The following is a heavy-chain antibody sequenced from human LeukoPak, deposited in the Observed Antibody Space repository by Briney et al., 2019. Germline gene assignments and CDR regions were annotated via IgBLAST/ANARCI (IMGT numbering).Heavy chain of an antibody. J-gene: IGHJ4*02. Sequence: ASVKVSCKTSGYTFTDYYIHWVRQAPGQRLEWMGWINAGNGNTKYSQKFQGRVTITRDTSASTAYMELSSLRSEDTAVYYCARVFEGTDFDYWGQGTLVTVSS. D-gene: IGHD3-10*02. V-gene: IGHV1/OR15-3*02. CDR1: GYTFTDYY. CDR2: INAGNGNT. CDR3: ARVFEGTDFDY.